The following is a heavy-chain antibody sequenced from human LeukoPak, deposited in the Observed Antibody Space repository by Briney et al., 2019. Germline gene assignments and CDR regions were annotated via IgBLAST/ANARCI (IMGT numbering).Heavy chain of an antibody. CDR2: INGDGSST. Sequence: GGSLRLSCAASGFTFSSYWMHWVRHAPGKGLVWVSRINGDGSSTTYADTVKGRFTISRDNAKGTLYLQMNSLRAEDTAMYYCAIALTTSATVTTGYWGQGTLVTVSS. J-gene: IGHJ4*02. CDR1: GFTFSSYW. V-gene: IGHV3-74*01. CDR3: AIALTTSATVTTGY. D-gene: IGHD4-17*01.